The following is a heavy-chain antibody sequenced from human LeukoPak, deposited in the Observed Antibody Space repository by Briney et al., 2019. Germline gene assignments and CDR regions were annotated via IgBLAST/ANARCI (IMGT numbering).Heavy chain of an antibody. J-gene: IGHJ3*02. CDR2: IIPIFGTA. CDR1: GGTFSSYA. CDR3: ARGVGAFDPYSDAFDI. D-gene: IGHD1-26*01. V-gene: IGHV1-69*13. Sequence: SVKVSCKASGGTFSSYAISWVRQAPGQGLEWMGGIIPIFGTANYAQKFQGRVTITADESTSTAYMELSSLRSEDTAVYYCARGVGAFDPYSDAFDIWGQGTMVTVSS.